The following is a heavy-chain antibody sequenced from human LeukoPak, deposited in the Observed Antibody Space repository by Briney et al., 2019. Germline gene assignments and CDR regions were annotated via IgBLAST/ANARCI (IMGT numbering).Heavy chain of an antibody. D-gene: IGHD1-26*01. J-gene: IGHJ5*02. CDR2: IYYSGST. V-gene: IGHV4-59*08. CDR3: ARHVEKWELPGIDP. CDR1: GGSISNYY. Sequence: SETLSLTCTVSGGSISNYYWSWIRQPPGKGLEWIGYIYYSGSTNYNPSLKSRVTISVDTSKNQFSLKLSSVTAADTAVYYCARHVEKWELPGIDPWGQGTLVTASS.